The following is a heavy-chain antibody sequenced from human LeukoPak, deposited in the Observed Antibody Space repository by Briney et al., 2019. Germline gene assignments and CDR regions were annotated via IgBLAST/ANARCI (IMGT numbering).Heavy chain of an antibody. CDR2: IYAGDSDT. Sequence: GESLKISCKGSGYSFTSYWIGWVRQMPGKGLEWMGIIYAGDSDTTYSPSFQGQVTISADKSISTAYLQWNSLKASDSAMYYCARGNSVSLDYWGQGTLVTVSS. CDR3: ARGNSVSLDY. CDR1: GYSFTSYW. D-gene: IGHD4-23*01. J-gene: IGHJ4*02. V-gene: IGHV5-51*01.